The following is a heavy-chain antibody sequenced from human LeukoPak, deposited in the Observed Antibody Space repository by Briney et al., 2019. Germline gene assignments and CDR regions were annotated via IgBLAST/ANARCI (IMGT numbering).Heavy chain of an antibody. J-gene: IGHJ4*02. Sequence: PSETLSLTCTVSGGSISSYYWSWIRQPAGKGLEWIGRIYTSGSTNYNPSLKSRVTMSVDTSKNQFSLKLSSVTAADTAVYYCARRPWGGYCSSTSCYRGYYFDYWGQGTLVTVSS. CDR2: IYTSGST. CDR3: ARRPWGGYCSSTSCYRGYYFDY. D-gene: IGHD2-2*01. V-gene: IGHV4-4*07. CDR1: GGSISSYY.